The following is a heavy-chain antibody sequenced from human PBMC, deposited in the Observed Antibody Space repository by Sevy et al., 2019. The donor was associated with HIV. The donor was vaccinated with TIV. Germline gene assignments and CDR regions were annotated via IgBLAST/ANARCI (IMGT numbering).Heavy chain of an antibody. V-gene: IGHV4-61*01. D-gene: IGHD2-2*01. J-gene: IGHJ6*02. Sequence: SETPSLTCTVSGGSVSSGSYYWSWIRQPPGKGLEWIGYIYYSGSTNYNPSLKSRVTISVDTSKNQFSLKLSSVTAADTAVYYCARASPHCSSTSCYPTYYYYYGMDVWGQGTTVTVSS. CDR3: ARASPHCSSTSCYPTYYYYYGMDV. CDR1: GGSVSSGSYY. CDR2: IYYSGST.